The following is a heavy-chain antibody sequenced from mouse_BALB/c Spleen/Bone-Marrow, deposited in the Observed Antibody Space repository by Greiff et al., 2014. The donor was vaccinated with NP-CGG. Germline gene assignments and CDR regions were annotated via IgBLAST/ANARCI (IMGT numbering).Heavy chain of an antibody. V-gene: IGHV14-3*02. CDR3: ASYYYGSSSFAY. CDR1: NIKDTY. D-gene: IGHD1-1*01. Sequence: NIKDTYMHWVKQRPEQGLEWIGRIDPANGNTKYDPKFQGKATITADTSSNTAYLQLSSLTSEDTAVYYCASYYYGSSSFAYWGQGTLVTVSA. J-gene: IGHJ3*01. CDR2: IDPANGNT.